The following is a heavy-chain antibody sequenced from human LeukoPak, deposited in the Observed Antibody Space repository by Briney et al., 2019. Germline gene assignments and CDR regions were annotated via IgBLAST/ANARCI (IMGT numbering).Heavy chain of an antibody. CDR1: GFTFSNCW. CDR3: AKRGISSSPPKMYYFDY. CDR2: ISGSGGST. V-gene: IGHV3-23*01. J-gene: IGHJ4*02. D-gene: IGHD6-6*01. Sequence: PGGSLRLSCAASGFTFSNCWMSWVRQAPGKGLEWVSAISGSGGSTYYADSVKGRFTISRDNSKNTLYLQMNSLRAEDTAVYYCAKRGISSSPPKMYYFDYWGQGTLVTVSS.